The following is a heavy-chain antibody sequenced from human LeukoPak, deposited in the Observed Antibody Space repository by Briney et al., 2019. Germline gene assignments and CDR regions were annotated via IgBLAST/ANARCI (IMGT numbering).Heavy chain of an antibody. D-gene: IGHD3-16*02. CDR2: ISSSSSTI. Sequence: GGSLRLSYAASGFTFSSYSMNWVRQAPGKGLEWVSYISSSSSTIYYADSVKGRFTISRDNAKNSLYLQMNSLRAEDTAVYYCARDSHDYVWGSYRLRSAFDIWGQGTMVTVSS. CDR1: GFTFSSYS. J-gene: IGHJ3*02. CDR3: ARDSHDYVWGSYRLRSAFDI. V-gene: IGHV3-48*04.